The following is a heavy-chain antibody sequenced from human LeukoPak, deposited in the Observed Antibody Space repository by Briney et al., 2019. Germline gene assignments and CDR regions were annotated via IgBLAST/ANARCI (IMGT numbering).Heavy chain of an antibody. CDR3: ARANTYYDYVWGSYRPSYYYGMDV. CDR2: INPNSGGT. Sequence: ASVKVSCKASGYTFTGYYMHWVRQAPGQGLEWMGWINPNSGGTNYAQKFQGWVTMTRDTSISTAYMELSRLRSDDTAVYYCARANTYYDYVWGSYRPSYYYGMDVWGQGTTVTVSS. V-gene: IGHV1-2*04. J-gene: IGHJ6*02. D-gene: IGHD3-16*02. CDR1: GYTFTGYY.